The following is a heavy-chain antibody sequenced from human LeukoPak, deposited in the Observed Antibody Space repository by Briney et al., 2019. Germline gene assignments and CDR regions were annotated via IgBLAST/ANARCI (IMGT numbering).Heavy chain of an antibody. CDR3: ARTGAYFLYFDY. CDR1: GGSISTFY. CDR2: IYYSGGT. Sequence: NPSETLSLTCTVSGGSISTFYWSWVRQSPGKGLEWIGCIYYSGGTFYDPSLKSRVSISVDTSKNQFSLKLSSVTAADTAVYYCARTGAYFLYFDYWGQGTPVTVSS. D-gene: IGHD4-17*01. J-gene: IGHJ4*02. V-gene: IGHV4-59*01.